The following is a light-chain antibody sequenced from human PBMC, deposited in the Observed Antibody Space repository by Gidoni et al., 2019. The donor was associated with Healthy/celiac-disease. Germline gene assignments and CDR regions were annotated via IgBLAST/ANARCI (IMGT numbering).Light chain of an antibody. J-gene: IGKJ4*01. V-gene: IGKV3-11*01. CDR2: DAF. CDR1: QSVSSY. Sequence: IVLTQSPATLSLSPGDRATLSCRSSQSVSSYLAWYQQKPGQAPRLITYDAFNRATGSPARCSGSGSGTDSTLTISSLEPEDFAVYYCQHRSNWITFGGGTKVEIK. CDR3: QHRSNWIT.